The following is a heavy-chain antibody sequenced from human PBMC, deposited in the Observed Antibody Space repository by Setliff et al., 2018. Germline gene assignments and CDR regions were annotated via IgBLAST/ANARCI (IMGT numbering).Heavy chain of an antibody. J-gene: IGHJ6*02. Sequence: SETLSLTCTVSGGSISSSSYYWGWIRQPPGKGLEWIGEVHHSGSTNYNPSLKSRVTISVDTSKNQFSLKLSSVTAADTAVYYCATLLANYGSGMDVWGQGTTVTVS. CDR2: VHHSGST. V-gene: IGHV4-39*07. D-gene: IGHD3-10*01. CDR1: GGSISSSSYY. CDR3: ATLLANYGSGMDV.